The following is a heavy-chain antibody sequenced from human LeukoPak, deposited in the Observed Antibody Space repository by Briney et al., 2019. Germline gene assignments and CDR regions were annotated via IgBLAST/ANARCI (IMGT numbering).Heavy chain of an antibody. CDR1: GGTFISYA. CDR2: IIPIFGTA. D-gene: IGHD3-22*01. V-gene: IGHV1-69*13. CDR3: ASEYYYDSSGYLPFDY. Sequence: ASVKVSCKASGGTFISYAISWVRQAPGQGLEWMGGIIPIFGTANYAQKFQGRVTITADESTSTAYMELSSLRSEGTAVYYCASEYYYDSSGYLPFDYWGQGTLVTVSS. J-gene: IGHJ4*02.